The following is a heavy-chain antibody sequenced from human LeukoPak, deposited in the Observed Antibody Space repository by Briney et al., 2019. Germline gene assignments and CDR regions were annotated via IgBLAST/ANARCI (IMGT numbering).Heavy chain of an antibody. Sequence: SETLSLTCTVSGGSISSYYWSWTRQPPGKGLEWIGYIYYSGSTNYNPSLKSRVTISVDTSKNQFSLKLSSVTAADTAVYYCARVLGYCSGGSCYSVGAFDIWGQGTMVTVSS. D-gene: IGHD2-15*01. CDR3: ARVLGYCSGGSCYSVGAFDI. CDR1: GGSISSYY. CDR2: IYYSGST. V-gene: IGHV4-59*01. J-gene: IGHJ3*02.